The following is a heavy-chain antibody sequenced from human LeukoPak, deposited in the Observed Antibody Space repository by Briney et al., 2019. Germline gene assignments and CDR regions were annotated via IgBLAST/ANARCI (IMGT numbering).Heavy chain of an antibody. D-gene: IGHD2-15*01. CDR1: GGSISSGSYY. V-gene: IGHV4-61*02. CDR2: IYTSGST. CDR3: ARGYCSGGSCYRHNWFDP. J-gene: IGHJ5*02. Sequence: PSQTLSLTCTVSGGSISSGSYYWGWIRQPAGRGLEWLGRIYTSGSTNYNPSLNSRVPLSVDTSKNQFSLKLSSVTAADTAVYYCARGYCSGGSCYRHNWFDPWGQGTLVTVSS.